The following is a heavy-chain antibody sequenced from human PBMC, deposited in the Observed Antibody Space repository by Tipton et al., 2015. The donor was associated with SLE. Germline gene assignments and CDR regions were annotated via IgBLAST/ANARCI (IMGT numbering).Heavy chain of an antibody. J-gene: IGHJ4*02. V-gene: IGHV3-53*05. CDR1: GGSISSYY. Sequence: LSLTCSVSGGSISSYYWSWIRQPPGKGLEWVSVIYSGGSTYYADSVKGRFTISRDNSKNTLYLQMNSLRAEDTAVYYCARDRGSSWFFFDYWGQGTLVTVSS. CDR3: ARDRGSSWFFFDY. D-gene: IGHD6-13*01. CDR2: IYSGGST.